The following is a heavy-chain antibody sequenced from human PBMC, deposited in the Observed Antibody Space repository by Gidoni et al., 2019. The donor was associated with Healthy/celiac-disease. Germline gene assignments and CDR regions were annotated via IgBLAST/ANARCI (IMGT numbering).Heavy chain of an antibody. J-gene: IGHJ4*02. Sequence: EVQLVDSGGGLVKPGGSLRLSCSASGFTFSSYSMNWVRQATGKGMEWVSSISSSSSDIYYADSVKGRFTISRDKAKNSLYLQMNSLRAEDTAVYYCARDRVGDYWGQGTLVTVS. CDR1: GFTFSSYS. CDR2: ISSSSSDI. D-gene: IGHD3-3*01. V-gene: IGHV3-21*01. CDR3: ARDRVGDY.